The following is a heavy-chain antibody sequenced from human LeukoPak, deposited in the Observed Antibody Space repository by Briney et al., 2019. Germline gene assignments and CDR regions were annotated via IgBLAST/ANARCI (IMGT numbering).Heavy chain of an antibody. CDR3: AREGYSLRYFDWFSARDYYMDV. V-gene: IGHV1-2*02. D-gene: IGHD3-9*01. J-gene: IGHJ6*03. Sequence: ASVKVSCKTSGYTFTGYGISWVRQAPGQGLEWMGWINPNSGGTNYAQKFQGRVTMTRDTSISTAYMELSRLRSDDAAVCYCAREGYSLRYFDWFSARDYYMDVWGKGTTVTISS. CDR2: INPNSGGT. CDR1: GYTFTGYG.